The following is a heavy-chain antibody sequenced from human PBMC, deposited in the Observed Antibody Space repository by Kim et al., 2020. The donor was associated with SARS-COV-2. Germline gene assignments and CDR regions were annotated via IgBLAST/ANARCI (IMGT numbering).Heavy chain of an antibody. CDR2: INHSGSS. D-gene: IGHD4-4*01. Sequence: SETLSLTCAVYGGSFSGYYWSWIRQPPGKGLEWIGEINHSGSSNYNPSLKSRVTISADTSKNQFSLKLGSVTAADTAIYYCAREGKVVTTITGFDYWGQGTPVTVSS. CDR1: GGSFSGYY. J-gene: IGHJ4*02. CDR3: AREGKVVTTITGFDY. V-gene: IGHV4-34*01.